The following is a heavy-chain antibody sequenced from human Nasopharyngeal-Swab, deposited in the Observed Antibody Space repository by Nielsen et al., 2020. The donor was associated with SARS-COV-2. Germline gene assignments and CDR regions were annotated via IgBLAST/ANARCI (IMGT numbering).Heavy chain of an antibody. V-gene: IGHV3-48*03. J-gene: IGHJ4*02. CDR3: ARDRGGLLWFGELPTYFDF. Sequence: WIRPPPGQGLEWVSYISSSGSTIYYADSVKGRFTISRDNAKNSPYLQMNSLRAEDTAVYYCARDRGGLLWFGELPTYFDFWGQGTLVTVSS. CDR2: ISSSGSTI. D-gene: IGHD3-10*01.